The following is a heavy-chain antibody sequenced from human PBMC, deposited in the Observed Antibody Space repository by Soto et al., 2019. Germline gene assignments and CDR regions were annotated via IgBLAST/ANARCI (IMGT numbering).Heavy chain of an antibody. Sequence: QLQLQESGPGLVKPSETLSLTCTVSGGSISSSSYYWGWIRQPPGKGLEWIGSIYYSGSTYYNPSLKGRVSVSGDTSKIQFSLKLSSVTAADTAVYYCARRVVRGVIAFPFDYWGQGTLVTVSS. V-gene: IGHV4-39*01. CDR2: IYYSGST. J-gene: IGHJ4*02. CDR3: ARRVVRGVIAFPFDY. D-gene: IGHD3-10*01. CDR1: GGSISSSSYY.